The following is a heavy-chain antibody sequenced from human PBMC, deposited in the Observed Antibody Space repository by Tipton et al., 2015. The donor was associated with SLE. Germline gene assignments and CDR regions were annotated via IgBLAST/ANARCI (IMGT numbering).Heavy chain of an antibody. J-gene: IGHJ6*02. Sequence: LRLSCAVYGGSFGDSGYYWNWCRQPPGKGLEWIGEIIPYGNINYNQSLQSRVTISVDTSKNQFSLKLSSVSAADTAVYYCARGLIMDVWGQGTTVTVSS. CDR3: ARGLIMDV. V-gene: IGHV4-34*01. CDR2: IIPYGNI. CDR1: GGSFGDSGYY.